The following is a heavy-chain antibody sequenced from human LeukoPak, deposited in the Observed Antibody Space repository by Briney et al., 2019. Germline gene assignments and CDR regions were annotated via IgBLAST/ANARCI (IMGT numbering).Heavy chain of an antibody. Sequence: GASVKVSCKASGYTFTDYYMHWVRQAPGQGLEWMGWINPNSGGTNYAQKFQGRVTMTRDTSISTAYMELSRLRSDDTAVYYCARDSGYDNYYYYMDVWGKGTTVTISS. J-gene: IGHJ6*03. D-gene: IGHD5-12*01. CDR1: GYTFTDYY. CDR2: INPNSGGT. V-gene: IGHV1-2*02. CDR3: ARDSGYDNYYYYMDV.